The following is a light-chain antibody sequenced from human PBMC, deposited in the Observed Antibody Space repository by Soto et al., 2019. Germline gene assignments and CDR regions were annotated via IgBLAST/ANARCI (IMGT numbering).Light chain of an antibody. CDR1: QTTSPKY. CDR2: GIS. J-gene: IGKJ1*01. Sequence: IELRQPPDIMSLSPGDSATYSYSLSQTTSPKYVAWYQQKPGQAPRLXIYGISKRAAGIPDRFTGSGSGTDCALAIAALEPEDFAVSYCQQDTQSLWTFGQGTKVDIK. CDR3: QQDTQSLWT. V-gene: IGKV3-20*01.